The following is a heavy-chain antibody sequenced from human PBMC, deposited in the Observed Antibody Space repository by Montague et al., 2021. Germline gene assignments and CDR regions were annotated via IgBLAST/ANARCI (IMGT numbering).Heavy chain of an antibody. Sequence: SLRLSCAVSGFTVSNNYMSWVRQAPGKGLEWASLIYSGGNIYYADSVKGRFTISRDSSRNTLYLQMNSLRTEDTAVYYCVNHPGGGGYWGQGTLVTVSS. CDR3: VNHPGGGGY. D-gene: IGHD3-10*01. J-gene: IGHJ4*02. CDR1: GFTVSNNY. CDR2: IYSGGNI. V-gene: IGHV3-53*01.